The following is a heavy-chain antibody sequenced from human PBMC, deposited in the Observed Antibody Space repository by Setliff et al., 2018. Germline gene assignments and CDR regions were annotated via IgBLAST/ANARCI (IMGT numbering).Heavy chain of an antibody. J-gene: IGHJ5*02. V-gene: IGHV1-69*05. CDR2: LIPMFGTP. CDR3: ARSPALLGIVYLDP. D-gene: IGHD2-15*01. Sequence: SVKVSCKASGDSFSNYAISWVRQAPGQGLEWMGGLIPMFGTPGYAQKFRDRVTITTDESTSTAYMELNSLTSEDTAVYYCARSPALLGIVYLDPWGQGTRVTVSS. CDR1: GDSFSNYA.